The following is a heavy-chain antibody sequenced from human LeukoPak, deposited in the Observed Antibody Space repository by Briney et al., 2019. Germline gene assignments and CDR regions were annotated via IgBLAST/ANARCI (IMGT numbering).Heavy chain of an antibody. J-gene: IGHJ4*02. Sequence: PGGSPRLSCAASGFTFSNAWMSWVRQAPGKGLEWVGRIKSKTDGGTTDYAAPVKGRFTISRDDSKNTLYLQMNSLKTEDTAVYYCTTRDSSGWYSQVDYWGQGTLVTVSS. CDR1: GFTFSNAW. D-gene: IGHD6-19*01. CDR3: TTRDSSGWYSQVDY. V-gene: IGHV3-15*01. CDR2: IKSKTDGGTT.